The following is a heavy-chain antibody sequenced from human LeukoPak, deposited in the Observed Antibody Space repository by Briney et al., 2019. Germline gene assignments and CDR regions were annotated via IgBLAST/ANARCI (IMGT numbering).Heavy chain of an antibody. V-gene: IGHV3-21*01. Sequence: GGSLRLSCAASGFTFSTYHMHWVRQAPGKGLEWVSSISKSDGYTYYKDSVKGRLTTSRDIAKSSLYLQMNSLRDEDTAVYYCAREGGGFDYWGQGTLVTVSS. D-gene: IGHD3-16*01. CDR3: AREGGGFDY. CDR2: ISKSDGYT. CDR1: GFTFSTYH. J-gene: IGHJ4*02.